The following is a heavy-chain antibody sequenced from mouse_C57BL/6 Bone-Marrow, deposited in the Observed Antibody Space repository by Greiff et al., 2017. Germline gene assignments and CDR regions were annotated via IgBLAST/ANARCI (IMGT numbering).Heavy chain of an antibody. CDR3: ARRNYYYGKGY. CDR1: GYTFTGYW. D-gene: IGHD1-1*01. CDR2: ILPGSGST. V-gene: IGHV1-9*01. Sequence: QVQLQQSGAELMKPGASVKLSCKATGYTFTGYWIEWVKQRPGHGLEWIGEILPGSGSTNYNEKFKGKATFTTDTSSNTAYMQLSSLTTEDASIYYSARRNYYYGKGYWGQGTTLTVSS. J-gene: IGHJ2*01.